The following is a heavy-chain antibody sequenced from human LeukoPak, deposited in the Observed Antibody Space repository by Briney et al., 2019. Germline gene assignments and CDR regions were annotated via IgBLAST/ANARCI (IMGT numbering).Heavy chain of an antibody. V-gene: IGHV3-30*19. J-gene: IGHJ6*02. Sequence: GRSLRLSCAASGFTFSSYGMHWVRQAPGKGLEWVAVIWYDGSNKYYADSVKGRLTISRDNSKNTLYLQMNSLRAEDTAVYYCARDRGYSPEFNYYYYGMDVWGQGTTVTVSS. D-gene: IGHD5-18*01. CDR1: GFTFSSYG. CDR2: IWYDGSNK. CDR3: ARDRGYSPEFNYYYYGMDV.